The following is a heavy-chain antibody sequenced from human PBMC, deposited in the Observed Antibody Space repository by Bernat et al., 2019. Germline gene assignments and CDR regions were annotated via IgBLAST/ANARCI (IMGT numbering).Heavy chain of an antibody. D-gene: IGHD3-3*01. J-gene: IGHJ5*02. CDR1: GGSISSGSYY. Sequence: QVQLQESGPGLVKPSQTLSLTCSVSGGSISSGSYYWSWIRQPPGKGLEWIGYIYYSGSTNYNPSLKSRVTISVDTSKNQFSLKLSSVTAADTAVYYCASTPRMVSGYYQYNWFDPWGQGTLVTVSS. CDR2: IYYSGST. CDR3: ASTPRMVSGYYQYNWFDP. V-gene: IGHV4-61*01.